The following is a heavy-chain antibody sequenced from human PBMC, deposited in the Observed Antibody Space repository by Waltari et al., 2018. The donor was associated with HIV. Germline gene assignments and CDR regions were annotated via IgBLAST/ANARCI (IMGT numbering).Heavy chain of an antibody. J-gene: IGHJ6*02. Sequence: QVRLQEWGTGVLKPSETLSLSCAMYDGSFIGYYWTWIRHSPGRGLQWIGEINHAGATNYNPSLRSRLIFSIDTSKKQFYMKLTSVTVADTATYFCARGYAAAAPYFGLDVWGQGTTVTVSS. CDR2: INHAGAT. D-gene: IGHD6-13*01. CDR3: ARGYAAAAPYFGLDV. V-gene: IGHV4-34*01. CDR1: DGSFIGYY.